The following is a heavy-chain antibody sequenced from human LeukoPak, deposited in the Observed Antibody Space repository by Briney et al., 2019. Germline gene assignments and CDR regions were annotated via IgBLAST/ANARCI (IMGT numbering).Heavy chain of an antibody. CDR2: ISYDGSNK. V-gene: IGHV3-30*04. Sequence: GGSLRLSCAASGFTFSNYVMHWVRQAPGKGLEWVAVISYDGSNKYYADSVKGRFTISRDNSKNTLYLQMSSLRAEDTAVYYCARVWYYDILTRVDYWGQGTLVTVSS. J-gene: IGHJ4*02. D-gene: IGHD3-9*01. CDR3: ARVWYYDILTRVDY. CDR1: GFTFSNYV.